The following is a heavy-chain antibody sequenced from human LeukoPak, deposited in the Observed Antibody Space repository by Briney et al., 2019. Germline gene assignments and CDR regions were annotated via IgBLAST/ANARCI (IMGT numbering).Heavy chain of an antibody. CDR1: GYTFSGYY. J-gene: IGHJ3*02. CDR3: ARDLGVTGYDAFDI. Sequence: ASVKVSCKASGYTFSGYYMHWVRQAPGQGLEWMGWINPNSGGTNYAQKFQGRVTMTRDTSISTAYMELSRLRSDDTAVYYCARDLGVTGYDAFDIWGQGTMVTVSS. V-gene: IGHV1-2*02. D-gene: IGHD7-27*01. CDR2: INPNSGGT.